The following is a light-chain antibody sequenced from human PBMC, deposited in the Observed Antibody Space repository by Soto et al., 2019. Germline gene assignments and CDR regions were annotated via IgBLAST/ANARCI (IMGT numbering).Light chain of an antibody. CDR3: SSYTHSSTRV. CDR1: SSDVGGYNY. V-gene: IGLV2-14*03. J-gene: IGLJ3*02. Sequence: QSVLTQPASVSGSPGQSITISCTGTSSDVGGYNYVSWYQQHPGKAPKLIISEVSNRPSTISSRFSGSKSGNTASLTISGLQAEDEADYYCSSYTHSSTRVFGGGPKLTVL. CDR2: EVS.